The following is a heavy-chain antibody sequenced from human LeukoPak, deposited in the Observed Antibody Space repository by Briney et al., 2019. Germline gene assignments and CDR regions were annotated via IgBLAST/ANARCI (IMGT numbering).Heavy chain of an antibody. V-gene: IGHV3-30*18. Sequence: GRSLRLSCAASGFTFSSYGMHWVRQAPGKGLEWVAVISYDGSNKYYADSVKGRFTISRDNSKNTLYLQMNSLRAEDTAVYYCAKGTYYDSSGYFDYWGQGTLVTVSS. CDR2: ISYDGSNK. J-gene: IGHJ4*02. CDR3: AKGTYYDSSGYFDY. CDR1: GFTFSSYG. D-gene: IGHD3-22*01.